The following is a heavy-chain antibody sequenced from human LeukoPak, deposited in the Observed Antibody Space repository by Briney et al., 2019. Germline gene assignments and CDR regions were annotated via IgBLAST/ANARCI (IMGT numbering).Heavy chain of an antibody. J-gene: IGHJ5*02. CDR1: GYTFTGYY. CDR3: ARDHGGWDILTGYYSTWFDL. CDR2: INPNSGGT. Sequence: SVTVSFKASGYTFTGYYMHWVRQAPGQGLEWMGWINPNSGGTNYAQKFQGRVTMTRGTSISTAYMELSRLRADDTAVYYCARDHGGWDILTGYYSTWFDLWGQGTLVTVSS. D-gene: IGHD3-9*01. V-gene: IGHV1-2*02.